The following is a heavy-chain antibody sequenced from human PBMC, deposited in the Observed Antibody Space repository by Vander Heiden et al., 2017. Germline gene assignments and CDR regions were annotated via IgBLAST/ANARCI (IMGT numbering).Heavy chain of an antibody. J-gene: IGHJ4*02. D-gene: IGHD2-2*01. Sequence: QVQLVESGGGVVQPGRSLRLSCAASGLTFSSSAMHWVRQAPGKGLEWVAVITYAGSNKYYADSVTGRFTISRDNSKNTLYLQMNSLRVEDTAVYYCARDEDYAYYFDYWGQGTLDTVSS. V-gene: IGHV3-30*01. CDR1: GLTFSSSA. CDR2: ITYAGSNK. CDR3: ARDEDYAYYFDY.